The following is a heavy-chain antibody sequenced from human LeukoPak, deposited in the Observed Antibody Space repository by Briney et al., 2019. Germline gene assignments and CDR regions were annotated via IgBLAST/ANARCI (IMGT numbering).Heavy chain of an antibody. Sequence: SETLSLTCAVYGGSFSGYYWSWIRQPPGKGLEWIGEINHSGSTNYNPSLKSRVTISVDTSENQFSLKLSSVTAADTAVYYCASRDFWSGYYPLWYFQHWGQGTLVTVSS. CDR3: ASRDFWSGYYPLWYFQH. D-gene: IGHD3-3*01. J-gene: IGHJ1*01. CDR2: INHSGST. CDR1: GGSFSGYY. V-gene: IGHV4-34*01.